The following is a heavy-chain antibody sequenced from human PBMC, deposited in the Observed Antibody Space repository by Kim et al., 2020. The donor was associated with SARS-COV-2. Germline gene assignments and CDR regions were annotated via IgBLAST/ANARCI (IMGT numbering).Heavy chain of an antibody. Sequence: LKSRVTISVDPSKHQFALKLSSVTAADTAVYYCARAKRITIFGVVNWFDPWGQGTLVTVSS. J-gene: IGHJ5*02. V-gene: IGHV4-31*02. D-gene: IGHD3-3*01. CDR3: ARAKRITIFGVVNWFDP.